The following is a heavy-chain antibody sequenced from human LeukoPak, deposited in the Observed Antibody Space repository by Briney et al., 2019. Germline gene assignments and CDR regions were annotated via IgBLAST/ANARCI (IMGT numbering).Heavy chain of an antibody. D-gene: IGHD3-10*01. J-gene: IGHJ6*02. CDR1: GFTFSNYA. CDR3: AKVPYSDYGSGRPPFMDV. CDR2: LSNTGTDT. V-gene: IGHV3-23*01. Sequence: PGGSLRLSCAASGFTFSNYAMSWVRPAPGKGLEWVSTLSNTGTDTYYADSVKGRFTISRDNYENTLFLQMNYLRAEDTAIYYCAKVPYSDYGSGRPPFMDVWGQGTTVAVSS.